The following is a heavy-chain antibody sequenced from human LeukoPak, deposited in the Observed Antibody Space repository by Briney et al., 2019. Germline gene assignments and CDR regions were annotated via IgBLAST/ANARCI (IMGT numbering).Heavy chain of an antibody. J-gene: IGHJ4*02. CDR1: GGSFSGYY. CDR2: INHSGST. V-gene: IGHV4-34*01. Sequence: SETLSLTCAVYGGSFSGYYWSWIRQPPGKGLEWIGEINHSGSTNYNPSLKSRVTISADKSKNQFSLKLSSVTAADTAVYYCARGLWFGDENPPYFDYWGQGILVTVSS. CDR3: ARGLWFGDENPPYFDY. D-gene: IGHD3-10*01.